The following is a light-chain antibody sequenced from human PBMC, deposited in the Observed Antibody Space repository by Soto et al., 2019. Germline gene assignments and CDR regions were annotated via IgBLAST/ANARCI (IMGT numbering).Light chain of an antibody. CDR1: QSLSSS. J-gene: IGKJ5*01. V-gene: IGKV3-15*01. CDR2: GAS. Sequence: EIVMTQSPATLSVSTREGATLSCRATQSLSSSLAWYQQRPGQAPRLLIYGASTRATGNPARCSGSGFVTEFTLTISSLQSEDFAVDYCQQYKNWPPITFGQGTRLEIK. CDR3: QQYKNWPPIT.